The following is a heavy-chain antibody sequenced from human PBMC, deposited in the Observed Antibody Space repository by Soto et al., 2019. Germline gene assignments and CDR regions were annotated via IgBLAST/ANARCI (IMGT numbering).Heavy chain of an antibody. CDR3: TKAPILADFYTGYLFKAS. Sequence: ASVKVSCKASGYTFTGYYMHWVRQAPGEGLEWMGWISPNSEKTKIAQRFQGRVTMTTDISTSTSYLELRGLTSDDTAVYYCTKAPILADFYTGYLFKASGGRGTRAPV. D-gene: IGHD3-9*01. J-gene: IGHJ4*02. CDR1: GYTFTGYY. V-gene: IGHV1-2*02. CDR2: ISPNSEKT.